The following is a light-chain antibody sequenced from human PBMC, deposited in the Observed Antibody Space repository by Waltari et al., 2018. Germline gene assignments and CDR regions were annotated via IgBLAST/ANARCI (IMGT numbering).Light chain of an antibody. V-gene: IGLV2-23*02. CDR1: SSDVGRSNL. Sequence: QSALTQPASVSGSPGQSITISCTGTSSDVGRSNLVSWYQQHPGKAPKLMIYEVSKRPSGVSNRFSGSKSGNTASLTISGLQAEDEADYYCCSYAGSSTHVVFGGGTKLTVL. CDR3: CSYAGSSTHVV. CDR2: EVS. J-gene: IGLJ2*01.